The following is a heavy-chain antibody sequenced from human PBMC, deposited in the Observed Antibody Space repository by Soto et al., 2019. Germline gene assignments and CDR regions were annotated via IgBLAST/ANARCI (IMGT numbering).Heavy chain of an antibody. CDR1: GFTFSSYA. Sequence: PGGSLRLSCAASGFTFSSYAMSWVRQAPGKGLEWVSAISGSGGSTYYADSVKGRFTISRDNSKNTLYLQMNSLRAEDTAVYYCAKGNRHLGHLLFDWIDPWGQGTLVTVSS. J-gene: IGHJ5*02. CDR3: AKGNRHLGHLLFDWIDP. CDR2: ISGSGGST. V-gene: IGHV3-23*01. D-gene: IGHD3-3*01.